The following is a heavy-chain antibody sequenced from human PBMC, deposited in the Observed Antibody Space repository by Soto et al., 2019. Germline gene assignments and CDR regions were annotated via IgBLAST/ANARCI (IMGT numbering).Heavy chain of an antibody. V-gene: IGHV4-31*03. CDR2: IYYSGST. Sequence: SETLSLTCTVSGGSISSGGYYWSWIRQHPGKGLEWIGYIYYSGSTYYNPSLKSRVTISVDTSKNQFSLKLSSVTAADTAVYYCARGSGYESPPHFDYWGQGTLVTVSS. J-gene: IGHJ4*02. CDR1: GGSISSGGYY. CDR3: ARGSGYESPPHFDY. D-gene: IGHD5-12*01.